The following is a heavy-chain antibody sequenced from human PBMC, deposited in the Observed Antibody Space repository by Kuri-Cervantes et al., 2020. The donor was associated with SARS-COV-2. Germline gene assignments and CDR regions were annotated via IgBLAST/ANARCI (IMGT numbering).Heavy chain of an antibody. CDR1: GYTFTSYD. D-gene: IGHD3-3*02. CDR3: AGPHFWSGTYGMDV. J-gene: IGHJ6*02. CDR2: MNPNSGNT. V-gene: IGHV1-8*01. Sequence: ASVKVSCKASGYTFTSYDINWVRQATGQGLEWMGWMNPNSGNTGYAQKFQGRVTMTRNTSISTAYMELSSLRSEDTAVYYCAGPHFWSGTYGMDVWGQGTMVTVAS.